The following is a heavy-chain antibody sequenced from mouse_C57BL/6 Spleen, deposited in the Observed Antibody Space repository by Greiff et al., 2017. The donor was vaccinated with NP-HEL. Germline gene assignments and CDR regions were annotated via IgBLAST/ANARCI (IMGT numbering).Heavy chain of an antibody. D-gene: IGHD5-1*01. J-gene: IGHJ2*01. V-gene: IGHV7-3*01. CDR2: IRNKANGYTT. Sequence: EVKVVESGGGLVQPGGSLSLSCAASGFTFTDYYMSWVRQPPGKALEWLGFIRNKANGYTTEYSASVKGRFTISRDNSQSILYLQMNALRAEDSATYYRARYIEDEYGYFDYGGQGTTLTVAS. CDR3: ARYIEDEYGYFDY. CDR1: GFTFTDYY.